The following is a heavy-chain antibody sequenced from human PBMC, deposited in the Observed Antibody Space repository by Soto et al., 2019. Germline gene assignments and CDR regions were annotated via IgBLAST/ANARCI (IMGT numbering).Heavy chain of an antibody. CDR3: ARDAAVAGETDRFDY. V-gene: IGHV4-4*02. CDR2: IYQNGHT. J-gene: IGHJ4*02. CDR1: GGSIKTDVW. D-gene: IGHD6-19*01. Sequence: PSETLSLTCTVSGGSIKTDVWWSWLRRPPGKGLEWIGEIYQNGHTNYNPSLKRRVAMSVDTSKNQFSLTLTSVTAADTAMYYCARDAAVAGETDRFDYWGQGSLVTVSS.